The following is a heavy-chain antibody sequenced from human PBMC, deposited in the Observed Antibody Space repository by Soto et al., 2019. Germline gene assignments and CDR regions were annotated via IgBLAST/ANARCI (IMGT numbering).Heavy chain of an antibody. J-gene: IGHJ6*03. Sequence: GASVKVSCKASGYTFTSYDINWVRQATGQGLEWMGWMNPNSGNIGYAQKFQGRVTMTRNTSISTAYMELSSLRSEDTAVYYCARSLDYCGGDCPPYYYYYMDVWGKGTTVTVSS. CDR1: GYTFTSYD. D-gene: IGHD2-21*01. V-gene: IGHV1-8*01. CDR2: MNPNSGNI. CDR3: ARSLDYCGGDCPPYYYYYMDV.